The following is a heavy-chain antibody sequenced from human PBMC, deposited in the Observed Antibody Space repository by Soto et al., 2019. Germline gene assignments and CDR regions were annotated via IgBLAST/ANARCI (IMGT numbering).Heavy chain of an antibody. CDR2: IIPILGIA. V-gene: IGHV1-69*02. Sequence: ASVKVSCKASGGTFSSYTISWVRQAPGQGLEWMGRIIPILGIANYAQKFQGRVTITADKSTSTAYMELSSLRSEDTAVYYCARGTRYNYSNYQRDLYYYMDVWGKGTTVTVSS. CDR3: ARGTRYNYSNYQRDLYYYMDV. D-gene: IGHD4-4*01. CDR1: GGTFSSYT. J-gene: IGHJ6*03.